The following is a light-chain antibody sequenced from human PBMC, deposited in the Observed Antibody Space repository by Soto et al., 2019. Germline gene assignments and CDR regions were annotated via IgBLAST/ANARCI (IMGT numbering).Light chain of an antibody. CDR1: SSDVGGYNY. J-gene: IGLJ2*01. V-gene: IGLV2-14*01. CDR3: SSYTRSSTLV. CDR2: EVS. Sequence: QSALTQAASVSGSPGQSITISCTGTSSDVGGYNYVSWYQQHPGKAPKLMIYEVSNRPSGVSNRFSGSKSGNTASLTISVLQAEAEADYYCSSYTRSSTLVFGGGTKLTVL.